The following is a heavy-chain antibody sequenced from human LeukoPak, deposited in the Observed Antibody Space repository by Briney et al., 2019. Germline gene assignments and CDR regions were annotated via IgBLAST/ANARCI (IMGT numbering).Heavy chain of an antibody. Sequence: GASVKVSCKASGYTFTSYYMHWVRQAPGQGLEWMGIINPSGGSTSYAQKFQGRVTMTRNTSTSTVYMELSSLRSEDTAVYYCARSPTRCSGGSCYLYYFDYWGQGTLVTVSS. V-gene: IGHV1-46*01. D-gene: IGHD2-15*01. CDR2: INPSGGST. J-gene: IGHJ4*02. CDR1: GYTFTSYY. CDR3: ARSPTRCSGGSCYLYYFDY.